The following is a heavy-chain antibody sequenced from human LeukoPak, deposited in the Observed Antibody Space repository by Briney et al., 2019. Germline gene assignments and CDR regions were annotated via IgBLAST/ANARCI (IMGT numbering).Heavy chain of an antibody. V-gene: IGHV1-18*01. D-gene: IGHD2-15*01. CDR2: ISTYNGNT. CDR1: GYTFTNYG. Sequence: ASVKVSCKASGYTFTNYGISWARQAPGQGLEWMGWISTYNGNTNYAQSLQGRVTMTTDTSTGTAYMELRSLRSEDTAVYYCARGDLLAVVPYWWGQGTLVTVSS. CDR3: ARGDLLAVVPYW. J-gene: IGHJ4*02.